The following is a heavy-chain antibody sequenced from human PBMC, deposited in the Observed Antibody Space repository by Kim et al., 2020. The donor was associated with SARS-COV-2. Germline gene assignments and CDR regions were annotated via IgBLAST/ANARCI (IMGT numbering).Heavy chain of an antibody. J-gene: IGHJ3*02. V-gene: IGHV3-21*01. CDR3: ARGEADILGGTVAFDI. Sequence: SVKGRFTISRDNAKNSLYLQMNSLRAEDTAVYYCARGEADILGGTVAFDIWGQGTMVTVSS. D-gene: IGHD3-9*01.